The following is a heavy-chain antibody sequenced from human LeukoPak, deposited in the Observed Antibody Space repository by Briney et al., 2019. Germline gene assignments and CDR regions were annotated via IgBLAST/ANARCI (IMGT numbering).Heavy chain of an antibody. Sequence: GGSLRLSCAASGFTFSSNYMSWVRQAPGKGLEWVSVIYSGGSTYYADSVKGRFTISRDNSKNTLYLQMNSLRAEDTAVYYCARDADDLFDTFDPWGQGTLVTVSS. CDR1: GFTFSSNY. CDR3: ARDADDLFDTFDP. J-gene: IGHJ5*02. D-gene: IGHD3-9*01. CDR2: IYSGGST. V-gene: IGHV3-66*01.